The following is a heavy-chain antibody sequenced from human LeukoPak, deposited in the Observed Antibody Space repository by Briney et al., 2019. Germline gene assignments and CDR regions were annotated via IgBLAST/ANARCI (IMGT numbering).Heavy chain of an antibody. Sequence: TXYWIGWVRQMPGKGLEWMGIIYPGDSDTRYSPSFQGQVTISADKSISTAYLQWSSLKASDTAMYYCARLILTGYRDAFDIWGQGTMVTVSS. CDR1: TXYW. CDR3: ARLILTGYRDAFDI. J-gene: IGHJ3*02. D-gene: IGHD3-9*01. V-gene: IGHV5-51*01. CDR2: IYPGDSDT.